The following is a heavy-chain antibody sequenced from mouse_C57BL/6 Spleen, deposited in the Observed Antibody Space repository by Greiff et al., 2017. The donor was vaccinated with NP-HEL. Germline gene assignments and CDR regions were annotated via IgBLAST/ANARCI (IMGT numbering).Heavy chain of an antibody. Sequence: EVKLMESGGGLVKPGGSLKLSCAASGFTFSSYAMSWVRQTPEKRLEWVATISDGGSYTYYPDNVKGRFTISRDNAKNNLYLQMSHLKSEDTAMYYCARDNYYGSSGWYFDVWGTGTTVTVSS. CDR3: ARDNYYGSSGWYFDV. D-gene: IGHD1-1*01. CDR2: ISDGGSYT. J-gene: IGHJ1*03. V-gene: IGHV5-4*01. CDR1: GFTFSSYA.